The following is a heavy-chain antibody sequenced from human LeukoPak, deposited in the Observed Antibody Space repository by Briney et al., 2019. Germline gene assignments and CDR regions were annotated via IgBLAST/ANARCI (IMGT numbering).Heavy chain of an antibody. D-gene: IGHD3-22*01. CDR3: VREVRYHDDSGCPDS. Sequence: PSETLSLTCDVFGDSINNTYFWGWIRRPPGKGLQWIGSIDQGGNTYFESSLKGRVYLSVDTSKNQFSLTLTPVTDADTAIYHCVREVRYHDDSGCPDSWGQGTLVIVSS. CDR2: IDQGGNT. CDR1: GDSINNTYF. J-gene: IGHJ4*02. V-gene: IGHV4-38-2*02.